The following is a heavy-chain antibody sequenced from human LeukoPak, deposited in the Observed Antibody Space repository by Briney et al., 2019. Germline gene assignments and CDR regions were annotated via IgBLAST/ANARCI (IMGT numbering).Heavy chain of an antibody. CDR2: IYYSGST. V-gene: IGHV4-39*07. CDR3: ASQRREARAFDI. J-gene: IGHJ3*02. Sequence: SEALSLTCTVSGGSISSSSYYWGWIRQPPGKGLEWIGSIYYSGSTYYNPSLKSRVTISVDTSKNQFSLKLSPVTAADTAVYYCASQRREARAFDIWGQGTMVTVSS. CDR1: GGSISSSSYY. D-gene: IGHD6-25*01.